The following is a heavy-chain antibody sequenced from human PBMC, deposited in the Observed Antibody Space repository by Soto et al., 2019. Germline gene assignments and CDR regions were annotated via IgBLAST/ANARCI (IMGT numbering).Heavy chain of an antibody. CDR2: IWYDGSNK. J-gene: IGHJ4*02. CDR1: GFTFSSYG. D-gene: IGHD3-3*01. CDR3: ARDRQGYYDFWSGYSHFDY. V-gene: IGHV3-33*01. Sequence: PGGSLRLSCAASGFTFSSYGMHWVRQAPGKGLEWVAVIWYDGSNKYYADSVKGRFTISRDNSKNTLYLQMDSLRAEDTAVYYCARDRQGYYDFWSGYSHFDYWGQGTLVTVSS.